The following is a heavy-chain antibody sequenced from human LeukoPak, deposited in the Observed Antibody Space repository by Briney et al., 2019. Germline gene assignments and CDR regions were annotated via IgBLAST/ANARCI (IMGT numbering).Heavy chain of an antibody. J-gene: IGHJ5*02. CDR2: INPNSGGT. CDR1: GYTFTGYY. D-gene: IGHD2-2*01. Sequence: ASVKVSCKASGYTFTGYYMHWVRQAPGQGLEWMGWINPNSGGTNYAQKFQGRVTMTRDTSISTAYMELSRLRSDDTAVYYCASQTQYCSSTSCYLNWFDPWGQGTLVTVSS. CDR3: ASQTQYCSSTSCYLNWFDP. V-gene: IGHV1-2*02.